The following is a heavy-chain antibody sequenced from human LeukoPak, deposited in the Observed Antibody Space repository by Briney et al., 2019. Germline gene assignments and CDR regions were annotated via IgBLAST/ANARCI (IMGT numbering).Heavy chain of an antibody. Sequence: GESLKISCKGSGYSFTSYWIGWVRQMPGKGLEWMGIIFPDDSDTRYSPSFQGQVTISADKSINTAYLQWSSLKASDTAMYYCARVRKYYFGSGSYRPHYFDYWGQGTLVTVSS. D-gene: IGHD3-10*01. J-gene: IGHJ4*02. CDR2: IFPDDSDT. CDR3: ARVRKYYFGSGSYRPHYFDY. CDR1: GYSFTSYW. V-gene: IGHV5-51*01.